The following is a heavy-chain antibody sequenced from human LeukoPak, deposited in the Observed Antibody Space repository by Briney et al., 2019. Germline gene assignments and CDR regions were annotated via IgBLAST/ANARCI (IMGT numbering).Heavy chain of an antibody. CDR3: ARGRYSSSPGGYYYYYGMDV. Sequence: PSETLSLTCTVSGGSISSYYWSWIRQPPGKGLEWIGYIYYSGSTNYNPSLKSRVTISVDTSKNQFSLKLSSVTAADRAVYYCARGRYSSSPGGYYYYYGMDVWGQGTTVTVSS. V-gene: IGHV4-59*01. CDR1: GGSISSYY. D-gene: IGHD6-6*01. CDR2: IYYSGST. J-gene: IGHJ6*02.